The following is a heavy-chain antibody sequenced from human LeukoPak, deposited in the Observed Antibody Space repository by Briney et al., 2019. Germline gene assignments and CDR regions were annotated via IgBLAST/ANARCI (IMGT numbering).Heavy chain of an antibody. V-gene: IGHV3-30*18. CDR3: AKDQTSYYYDAFDI. CDR1: GFTFGTYG. Sequence: GGSLRLSCAASGFTFGTYGMHWVRQAPGEGLEWVAVISYGGSDKYYTDSVKGRFTVSRDNSKSTLYLQMNSLRAEDTAVYYCAKDQTSYYYDAFDIWGQGTMVTVSS. D-gene: IGHD3-9*01. CDR2: ISYGGSDK. J-gene: IGHJ3*02.